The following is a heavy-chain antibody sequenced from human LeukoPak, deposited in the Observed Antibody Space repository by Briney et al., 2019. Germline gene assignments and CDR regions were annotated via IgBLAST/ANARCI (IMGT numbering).Heavy chain of an antibody. Sequence: PGGSLRLSCAASGFTFSSYSMNWVRQAPGKGLEWVSSISSSSSYIYYADPVKGRFTISRDNAKNSLYLQMNSLRTEDTAVYYCAREGIAARPGVDYYGMDVWGQGTTVTVSS. CDR2: ISSSSSYI. CDR3: AREGIAARPGVDYYGMDV. D-gene: IGHD6-6*01. V-gene: IGHV3-21*01. J-gene: IGHJ6*02. CDR1: GFTFSSYS.